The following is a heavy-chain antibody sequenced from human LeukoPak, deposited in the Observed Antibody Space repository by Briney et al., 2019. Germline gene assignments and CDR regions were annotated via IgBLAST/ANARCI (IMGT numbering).Heavy chain of an antibody. Sequence: GTSVKVSCKASGFTFTSSPLQWVRQPRGQRMEWIGWIVVGCGNTNYAQNFQERVTITRDMSTNTAYMELSSLRSEDTAVYYCATGSGWYSPDYWGQGTLVTVSS. CDR2: IVVGCGNT. D-gene: IGHD6-19*01. V-gene: IGHV1-58*01. CDR3: ATGSGWYSPDY. J-gene: IGHJ4*02. CDR1: GFTFTSSP.